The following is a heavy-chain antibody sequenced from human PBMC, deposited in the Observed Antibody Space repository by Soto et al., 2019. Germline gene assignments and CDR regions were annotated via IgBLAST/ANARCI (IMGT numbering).Heavy chain of an antibody. CDR3: ARGHDSLTGGKFEF. Sequence: QAQLVQSGSEVKKPGASVKVSCKASGYSFTDFGVNWVRQAPGQGLEWLGWISAYNGNRVYAQSFQGRLTVTTDTTRDTAYLELTNRRSDDTASYYCARGHDSLTGGKFEFWGQGTLVTVTS. CDR2: ISAYNGNR. J-gene: IGHJ4*02. CDR1: GYSFTDFG. D-gene: IGHD3-16*01. V-gene: IGHV1-18*01.